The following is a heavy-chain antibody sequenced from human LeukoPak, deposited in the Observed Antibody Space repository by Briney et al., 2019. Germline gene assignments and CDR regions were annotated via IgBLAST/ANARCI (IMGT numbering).Heavy chain of an antibody. CDR3: ARDGFSYDSSGYYF. Sequence: ASVKVSCKASGYTFTSYGSSWVRQAPGQGLEWMGWISAYNGNTNYAQKLQGRVTMTTDTSTSTAYMELRSLRSDDTAVYYCARDGFSYDSSGYYFWGQGTLVTVSS. V-gene: IGHV1-18*01. D-gene: IGHD3-22*01. CDR1: GYTFTSYG. J-gene: IGHJ4*02. CDR2: ISAYNGNT.